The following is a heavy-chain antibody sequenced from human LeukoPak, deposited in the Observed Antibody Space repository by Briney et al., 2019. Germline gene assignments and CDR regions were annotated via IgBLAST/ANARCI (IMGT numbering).Heavy chain of an antibody. CDR2: LYTSGST. V-gene: IGHV4-61*02. D-gene: IGHD3-22*01. Sequence: NPSETLSLTCTVSGGSISSGSYYWSWIRQPAGKGLEWFGRLYTSGSTNYSPSLKSRVTISVDASKNQFSLRLTSVTAADTAVYYCARSPGPDLNYYDTSGSYYFDYWGQGTLVTVSS. J-gene: IGHJ4*02. CDR1: GGSISSGSYY. CDR3: ARSPGPDLNYYDTSGSYYFDY.